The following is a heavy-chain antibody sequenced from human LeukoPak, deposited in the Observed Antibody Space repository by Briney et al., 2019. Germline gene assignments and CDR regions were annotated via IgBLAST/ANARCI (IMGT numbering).Heavy chain of an antibody. CDR2: IWYDGSNK. D-gene: IGHD3-9*01. CDR3: ARGAKLRYFDWLFM. J-gene: IGHJ4*02. Sequence: GGSLRLSCAASGFTFSSYGMHWVRQAPGKGXEWVAVIWYDGSNKYYADSVKGRFTISRDNSKNTLYLQMNSLRAEDTAVYYCARGAKLRYFDWLFMWGQGTLVTVSS. V-gene: IGHV3-33*01. CDR1: GFTFSSYG.